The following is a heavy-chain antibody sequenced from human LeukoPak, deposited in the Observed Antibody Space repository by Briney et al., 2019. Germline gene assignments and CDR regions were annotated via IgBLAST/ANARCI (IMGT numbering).Heavy chain of an antibody. J-gene: IGHJ6*02. CDR2: IILIFGTA. D-gene: IGHD3-3*01. CDR1: GGTFSSYA. CDR3: ARVNYDFWSGYSPTYGMDV. V-gene: IGHV1-69*13. Sequence: ASVKVSCKASGGTFSSYAISWVRQAPGQGLEWMGGIILIFGTANYAQKFQGRVAITADESTSTAYMELSSLRSEDTAVYYCARVNYDFWSGYSPTYGMDVWGQGTTVTVSS.